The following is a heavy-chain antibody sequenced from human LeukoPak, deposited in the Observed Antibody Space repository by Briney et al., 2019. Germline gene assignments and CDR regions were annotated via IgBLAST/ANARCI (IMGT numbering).Heavy chain of an antibody. CDR2: IYYSGST. D-gene: IGHD4-17*01. J-gene: IGHJ4*02. Sequence: SQTLSLTCTVSGGSISSGGYYWSWLRQHPGKGLEWIGYIYYSGSTYYNPSLKSRVTISVDTSKNQFSLKLSSVTAADTAVYYCARDTHNDYGDRGGFDYWGQGTLVTVSS. CDR1: GGSISSGGYY. V-gene: IGHV4-31*03. CDR3: ARDTHNDYGDRGGFDY.